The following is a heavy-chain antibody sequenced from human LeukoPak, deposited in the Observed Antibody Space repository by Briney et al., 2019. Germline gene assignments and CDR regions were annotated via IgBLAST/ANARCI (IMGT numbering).Heavy chain of an antibody. D-gene: IGHD3-9*01. J-gene: IGHJ4*02. Sequence: GGSLRLSCAASGFTFSTYEMNWVRQAPGKGLEWVSSISSGAATIYYADSVKGRFTVSRDNAKNTLYLQMNSLRAEDTAVYYCAKDSSRDWAPFDYWGQGTLVTVSS. CDR1: GFTFSTYE. CDR2: ISSGAATI. V-gene: IGHV3-48*03. CDR3: AKDSSRDWAPFDY.